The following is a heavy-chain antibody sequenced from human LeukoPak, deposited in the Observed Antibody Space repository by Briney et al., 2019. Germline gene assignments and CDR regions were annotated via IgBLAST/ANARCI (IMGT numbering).Heavy chain of an antibody. D-gene: IGHD4-23*01. Sequence: GGSLRLSCAASGFTFSVYYMSWIRQAPGKGLEWVSYISSGDTTIYYADSVKGRFTISRDNAKNSLYLQMNSLRAEDTAVYYCARRMMVDYGGADYWGQGTLVTVSS. CDR1: GFTFSVYY. V-gene: IGHV3-11*01. J-gene: IGHJ4*02. CDR3: ARRMMVDYGGADY. CDR2: ISSGDTTI.